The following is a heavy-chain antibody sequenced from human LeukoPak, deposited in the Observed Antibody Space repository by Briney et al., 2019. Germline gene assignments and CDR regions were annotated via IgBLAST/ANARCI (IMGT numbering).Heavy chain of an antibody. CDR2: ISGNGGST. Sequence: GGSLRLSCAASGFTFSRYAMSWVRQAPGKGLEWVSSISGNGGSTYYAESVKGRFTIFRDNSKNTLYLQMNSLRADDTAVYYCARDGGGYYYYFDYWGQGTLVTVSS. V-gene: IGHV3-23*01. D-gene: IGHD3-22*01. CDR3: ARDGGGYYYYFDY. CDR1: GFTFSRYA. J-gene: IGHJ4*02.